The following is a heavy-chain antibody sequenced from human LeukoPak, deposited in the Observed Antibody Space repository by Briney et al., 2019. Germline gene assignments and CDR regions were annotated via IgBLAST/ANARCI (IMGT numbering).Heavy chain of an antibody. CDR2: INPNSGGT. J-gene: IGHJ4*02. V-gene: IGHV1-2*06. Sequence: ASVKVSCKASGYTFTGYYMHWVRQAPGQGLEWMGRINPNSGGTNYAQKFQGRVTMTRDTSISTAYMELSRLRSDDTAVYYCARSPLSSRFHYFDYWGQGTLVTVSS. CDR3: ARSPLSSRFHYFDY. CDR1: GYTFTGYY. D-gene: IGHD6-19*01.